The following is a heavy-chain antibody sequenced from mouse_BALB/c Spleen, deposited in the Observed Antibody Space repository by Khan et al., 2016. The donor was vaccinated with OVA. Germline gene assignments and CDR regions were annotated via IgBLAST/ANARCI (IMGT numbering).Heavy chain of an antibody. CDR1: GYSITTDYA. D-gene: IGHD1-1*01. V-gene: IGHV3-2*02. CDR2: ISYSGNT. CDR3: ARIYGGDFDY. J-gene: IGHJ2*01. Sequence: VQPKESGPGLVKPSQSLSLTCTVTGYSITTDYAWNWIRQFPGNKLEWMGYISYSGNTKYNPSLKSRISITRDTSKNQFFLQLKSVTTEDTARYYCARIYGGDFDYWGQGTTLTVSS.